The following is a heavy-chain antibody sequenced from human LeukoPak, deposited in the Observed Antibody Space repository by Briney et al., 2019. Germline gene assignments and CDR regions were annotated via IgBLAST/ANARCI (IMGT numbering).Heavy chain of an antibody. D-gene: IGHD5-18*01. V-gene: IGHV3-23*01. CDR3: AKGGYRYGQTYYFDY. Sequence: GGSLRLSCAASGFTFSSYAMSWVRQAPGKGLEWVSAISGSGGSTYYADSVKGRFTISRDNSKNTLYLQMNSLRAEDTAVYYCAKGGYRYGQTYYFDYWGQGPLVPVSS. J-gene: IGHJ4*02. CDR2: ISGSGGST. CDR1: GFTFSSYA.